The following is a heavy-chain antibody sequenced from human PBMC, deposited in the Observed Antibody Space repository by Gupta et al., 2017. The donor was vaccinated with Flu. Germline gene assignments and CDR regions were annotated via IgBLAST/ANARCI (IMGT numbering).Heavy chain of an antibody. V-gene: IGHV4-59*01. CDR2: IYYSGST. J-gene: IGHJ4*02. CDR1: GGSISSYY. D-gene: IGHD3-22*01. CDR3: ARAPKSSGDPFYDY. Sequence: QVQLQESGPGLVKPSETLSLTCTVSGGSISSYYWSWIRQPPGKGLEWIGYIYYSGSTNYNPSLKSRVTISVDTSKNQFSLKLSSVTAADTAVYYCARAPKSSGDPFYDYWGQGTLVTVSS.